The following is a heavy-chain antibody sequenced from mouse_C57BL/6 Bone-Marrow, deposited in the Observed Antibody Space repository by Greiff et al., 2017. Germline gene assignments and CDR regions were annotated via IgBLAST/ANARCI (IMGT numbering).Heavy chain of an antibody. CDR2: IYPGSGST. V-gene: IGHV1-55*01. CDR1: GYTFTSYW. Sequence: VQLQQPGAGLVKPGASVKMSCKASGYTFTSYWITWVKQRPGQGLEWIGDIYPGSGSTNYNEKFKSKATLTVDTSSSTAYMQLSSLTSEDSAVYYCARPYYSNYWYFDVWGTGTTVTVSS. D-gene: IGHD2-5*01. J-gene: IGHJ1*03. CDR3: ARPYYSNYWYFDV.